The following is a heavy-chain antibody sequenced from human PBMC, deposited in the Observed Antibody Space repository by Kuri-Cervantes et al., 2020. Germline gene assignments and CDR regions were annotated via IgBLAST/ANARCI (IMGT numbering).Heavy chain of an antibody. CDR1: GYTLTELY. CDR3: ATPSMVRGVMEYYYYGMDV. J-gene: IGHJ6*02. Sequence: AAVKVSRKVSGYTLTELYMHWVRQAPGKGLEWMGGFDPEDGETIYAQKFQGRVTMTEDTSTDTAYMELSSLGSENTAVYYCATPSMVRGVMEYYYYGMDVWGQGTTVTVSS. D-gene: IGHD3-10*01. V-gene: IGHV1-24*01. CDR2: FDPEDGET.